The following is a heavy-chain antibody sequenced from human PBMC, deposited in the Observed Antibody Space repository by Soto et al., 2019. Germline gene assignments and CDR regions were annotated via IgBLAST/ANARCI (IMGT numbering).Heavy chain of an antibody. J-gene: IGHJ4*02. CDR3: ATSNGTAWYPY. CDR2: MHYTGFS. CDR1: GDSVTTHY. V-gene: IGHV4-59*02. Sequence: SETLSLTCSFSGDSVTTHYLTWIRQSPERGLEWIAYMHYTGFSHYNPSLKSRLTISVDKSKNQFTLQLTSVTVADTAVYYCATSNGTAWYPYWGQETQVTVPS. D-gene: IGHD2-8*01.